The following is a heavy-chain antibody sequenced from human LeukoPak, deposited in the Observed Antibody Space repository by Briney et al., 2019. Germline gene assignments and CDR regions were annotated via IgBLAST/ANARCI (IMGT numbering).Heavy chain of an antibody. CDR1: GFTFSSFS. J-gene: IGHJ2*01. D-gene: IGHD4-23*01. CDR2: ISGSSTI. Sequence: PGGSLRLSCAASGFTFSSFSMNWVRQAPGKGLEWVSYISGSSTICYADSVKGRFTISRDNAKNSLYLQINSLRDDDTAVYYCARVRGNGWYFDLWGRGTLVTVSS. CDR3: ARVRGNGWYFDL. V-gene: IGHV3-48*02.